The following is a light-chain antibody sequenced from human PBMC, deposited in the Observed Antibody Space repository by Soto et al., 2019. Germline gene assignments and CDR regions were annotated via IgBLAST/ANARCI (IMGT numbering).Light chain of an antibody. CDR1: SSNIGNNY. CDR3: GTWDSSLSAGV. CDR2: ENN. Sequence: QSVLTQPPSVSAAPGQKVTISCCGSSSNIGNNYVSWYQQLPGTAPKLLIYENNKRPSGIPDRFSGSKSGTSATLGITGLKTGDEADYYCGTWDSSLSAGVFGGGTKLTVL. V-gene: IGLV1-51*02. J-gene: IGLJ2*01.